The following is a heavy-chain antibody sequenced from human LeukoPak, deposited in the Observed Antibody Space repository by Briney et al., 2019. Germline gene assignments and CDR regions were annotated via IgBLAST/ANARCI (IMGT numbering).Heavy chain of an antibody. V-gene: IGHV1-8*01. CDR3: ARGERFLEWLLSSGMDV. J-gene: IGHJ6*02. CDR2: MNPNSGNT. CDR1: GYTFTSYD. Sequence: ASVKVSCKASGYTFTSYDINWVRQATGPGLEWMGWMNPNSGNTGYAQKFQGRVTMTRNTSISTAYMELSSLRSEDTAVYYCARGERFLEWLLSSGMDVWGQGTTVTVSS. D-gene: IGHD3-3*01.